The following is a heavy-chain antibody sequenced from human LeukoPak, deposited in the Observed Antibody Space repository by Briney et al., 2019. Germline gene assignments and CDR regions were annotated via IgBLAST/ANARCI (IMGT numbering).Heavy chain of an antibody. CDR2: INPSGGST. D-gene: IGHD3-22*01. J-gene: IGHJ4*02. V-gene: IGHV1-46*01. CDR3: ARGDYYDSSGYYPDY. CDR1: GYTFTSYY. Sequence: ASVKVSCKASGYTFTSYYMHWVRQAPGQGLEWMGIINPSGGSTSYAQKFQGRVTMTRDMSTSTVYMELSSLRPEDTAVYYCARGDYYDSSGYYPDYWGQGTLVTVSS.